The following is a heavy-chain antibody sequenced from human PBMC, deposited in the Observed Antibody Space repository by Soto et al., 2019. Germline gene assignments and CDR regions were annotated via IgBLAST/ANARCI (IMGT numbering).Heavy chain of an antibody. V-gene: IGHV6-1*01. CDR1: GDSVSTNGAT. Sequence: QVQLQQSGPGLVKPSQTLSLTCAISGDSVSTNGATWDWIRQSPSRGLEWLGRTYYRSKWYNDYAVSVKGRXTXNXYTSNTQLSLQLNSVTPDDTAVYSCASLIGNSWLDSWGQGTLVTVSS. D-gene: IGHD2-8*01. CDR2: TYYRSKWYN. J-gene: IGHJ5*01. CDR3: ASLIGNSWLDS.